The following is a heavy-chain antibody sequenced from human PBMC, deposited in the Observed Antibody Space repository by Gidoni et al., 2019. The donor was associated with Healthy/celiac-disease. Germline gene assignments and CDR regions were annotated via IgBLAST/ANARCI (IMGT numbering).Heavy chain of an antibody. V-gene: IGHV3-30*18. CDR2: ISYDGSNK. Sequence: QVQLVESGGGVVQPGRSLRLSCAASGFPFSSYGLHWVRQAPGKGLAWVAVISYDGSNKYYADSVKGRFTISRDNSKNTLYLQMNSLRAEDTAVYYCAKDLGSGWYFFDLWGRGTLVTVSS. J-gene: IGHJ2*01. D-gene: IGHD6-19*01. CDR3: AKDLGSGWYFFDL. CDR1: GFPFSSYG.